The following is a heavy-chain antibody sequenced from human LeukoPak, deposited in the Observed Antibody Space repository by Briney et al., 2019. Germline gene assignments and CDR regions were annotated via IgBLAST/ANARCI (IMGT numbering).Heavy chain of an antibody. Sequence: GGSLRLSCAASGFTFSSYSMNWVRQAPGKGLEWVSSISSSSSYIYYADSVKGRFTISRDNAKNSLYLQMNSLRAEDTAVYYCARLIGLRAMDVWGKGTTVTVSS. CDR3: ARLIGLRAMDV. CDR2: ISSSSSYI. CDR1: GFTFSSYS. J-gene: IGHJ6*04. V-gene: IGHV3-21*01. D-gene: IGHD2-15*01.